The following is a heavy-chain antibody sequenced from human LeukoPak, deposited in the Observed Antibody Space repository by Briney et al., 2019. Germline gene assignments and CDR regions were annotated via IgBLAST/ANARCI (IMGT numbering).Heavy chain of an antibody. J-gene: IGHJ6*02. Sequence: ASVKVSCKASGYTFTSYGISWVRQAPGQGLEWMGWISAYNGNTNYAQKLQGRVTMTTDTSASTAYMELRSLRSDDTAVYYCARIYGDYGYYYYGMDVWGQGTTVTVSS. CDR3: ARIYGDYGYYYYGMDV. V-gene: IGHV1-18*01. CDR2: ISAYNGNT. D-gene: IGHD4-17*01. CDR1: GYTFTSYG.